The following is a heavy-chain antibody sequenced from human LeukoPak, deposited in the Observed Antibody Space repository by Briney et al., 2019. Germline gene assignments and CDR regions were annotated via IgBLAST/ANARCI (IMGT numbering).Heavy chain of an antibody. CDR2: ISWNSGSI. V-gene: IGHV3-9*01. CDR1: GFTFDDYA. D-gene: IGHD1-26*01. J-gene: IGHJ4*02. Sequence: GGSLRLSCAASGFTFDDYAIHWVRQAPGKGLEWVSGISWNSGSIGYADSMKGRFTISRDNAKNSLYLQMNSLRPEDTALYYCAKDSRRYSGSSAFDNWGQGTLVTVSS. CDR3: AKDSRRYSGSSAFDN.